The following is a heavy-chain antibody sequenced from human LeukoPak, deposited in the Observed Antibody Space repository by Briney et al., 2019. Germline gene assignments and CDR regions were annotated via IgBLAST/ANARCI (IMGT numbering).Heavy chain of an antibody. CDR2: INHSGSA. Sequence: PSETLSLTCAVSGGSFSGYYWTWIRQPPGKGLEWIGEINHSGSANYNPSLKSRVTISLDTSKNQFSLKVSSVTAADTAVYYCARRSGSRLAAPYAFDIWGQGTMVTVSS. D-gene: IGHD6-19*01. V-gene: IGHV4-34*01. CDR1: GGSFSGYY. J-gene: IGHJ3*02. CDR3: ARRSGSRLAAPYAFDI.